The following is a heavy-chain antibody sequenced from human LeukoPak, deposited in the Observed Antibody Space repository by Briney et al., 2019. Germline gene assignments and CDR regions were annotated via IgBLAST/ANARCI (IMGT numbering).Heavy chain of an antibody. Sequence: GGSLRLSCAASGFTFSSYAMSWVRQAPGKGLEWVSYISASAGSAFYADSVKGRFTISRDTSKNTLYLQMNSLRAEDTAVYYCAKMQWGSGSWDYCGYWGQRTLVTVSS. CDR2: ISASAGSA. V-gene: IGHV3-23*01. CDR3: AKMQWGSGSWDYCGY. D-gene: IGHD3-10*01. J-gene: IGHJ4*02. CDR1: GFTFSSYA.